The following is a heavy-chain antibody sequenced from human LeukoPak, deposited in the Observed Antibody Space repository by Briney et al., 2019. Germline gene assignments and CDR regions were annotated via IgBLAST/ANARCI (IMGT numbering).Heavy chain of an antibody. V-gene: IGHV4-38-2*02. CDR1: GYSISSGYY. Sequence: SETLSLTWTVSGYSISSGYYWGWIRQPPGKGLEWIGSIYHSGSTYYNPSLKSRVTISVDTSKNQFSLKLSSVTAADTAVYYCARVVVTARSWFDPWGQGTLVTVSS. J-gene: IGHJ5*02. CDR2: IYHSGST. CDR3: ARVVVTARSWFDP. D-gene: IGHD2-21*02.